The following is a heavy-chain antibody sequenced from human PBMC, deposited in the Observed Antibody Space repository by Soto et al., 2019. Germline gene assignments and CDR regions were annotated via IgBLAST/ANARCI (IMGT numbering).Heavy chain of an antibody. CDR1: GFTFSSYW. D-gene: IGHD3-3*01. J-gene: IGHJ6*02. CDR3: ARDTGYYDLWSGYYIGGIDV. Sequence: EVQLVESGGGLVQPGGSLRQSCAASGFTFSSYWMRWVRQAPGEGLVWVSRINSDGSSTSYADSVKGRFTISRDNAKNMLYLQMNSLRAEDTAVYYCARDTGYYDLWSGYYIGGIDVWGQGTTVTVSS. V-gene: IGHV3-74*01. CDR2: INSDGSST.